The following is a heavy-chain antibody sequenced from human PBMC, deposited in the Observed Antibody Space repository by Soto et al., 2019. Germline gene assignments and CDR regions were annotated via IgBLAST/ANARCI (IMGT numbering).Heavy chain of an antibody. D-gene: IGHD3-10*01. J-gene: IGHJ4*02. CDR2: ISANSVST. CDR3: GPQILWYGGIPNFVS. Sequence: GGALRLPCAATGFSLSNPAVSLVRQAPGKELEWVSTISANSVSTYYAPCLKGRFNIASDNSKNTLDLQMNSLRAEDTAVYYCGPQILWYGGIPNFVSWGQGNLVTV. CDR1: GFSLSNPA. V-gene: IGHV3-23*01.